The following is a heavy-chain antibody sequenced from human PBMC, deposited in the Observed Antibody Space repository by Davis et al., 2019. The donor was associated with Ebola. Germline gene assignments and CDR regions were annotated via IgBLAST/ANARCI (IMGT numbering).Heavy chain of an antibody. Sequence: PSETLSLTCTVSGGSISSGDYYWSWIRQPPGKGLEWIGYIYYSGSTYYNPSLKSRVTISVDTSKNQFSLNLTSVTAADTAVFYCVRGTNFYDNTGFYYFDYWGQGTLVTVFS. CDR1: GGSISSGDYY. D-gene: IGHD3-22*01. V-gene: IGHV4-30-4*01. CDR3: VRGTNFYDNTGFYYFDY. CDR2: IYYSGST. J-gene: IGHJ4*02.